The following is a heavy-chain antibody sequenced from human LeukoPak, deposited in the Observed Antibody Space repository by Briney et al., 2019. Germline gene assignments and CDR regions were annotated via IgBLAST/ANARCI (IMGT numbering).Heavy chain of an antibody. V-gene: IGHV4-59*11. CDR2: IYYTGRT. Sequence: SETLSLTCTVSGDSISSHSWSWIRQPPGKGLEWIGYIYYTGRTNYNPSLKSRVTMLVDTSKNQFSLKLSSVTAADTAVYYCARAVMLDAFDIWGQGTMVTVSS. J-gene: IGHJ3*02. CDR3: ARAVMLDAFDI. CDR1: GDSISSHS. D-gene: IGHD3-16*01.